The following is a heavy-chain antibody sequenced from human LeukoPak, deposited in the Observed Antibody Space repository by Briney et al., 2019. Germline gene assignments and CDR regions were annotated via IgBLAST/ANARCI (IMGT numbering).Heavy chain of an antibody. CDR3: AKGKLIAVAATALDY. CDR1: GFTFSSYA. J-gene: IGHJ4*02. V-gene: IGHV3-23*01. CDR2: ISGSGGST. D-gene: IGHD6-19*01. Sequence: GGSLRLSCAASGFTFSSYAMSWVRQAPGKGLEWVSAISGSGGSTYYADSVKGRFTISRDNSKNTLYLQMNSLRAEDTAVYYCAKGKLIAVAATALDYWGQGTLVTVSS.